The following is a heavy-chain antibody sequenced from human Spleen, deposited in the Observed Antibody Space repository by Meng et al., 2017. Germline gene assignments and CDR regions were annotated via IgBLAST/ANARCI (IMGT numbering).Heavy chain of an antibody. J-gene: IGHJ4*02. Sequence: SLKISCAASGFTLVDYAMHWVRQAPGKGLEWVSGITWNSGTIGYADSVKGRFTISRDNAKNSLYLQMNSLRAEDTALYYCAKDAGSWYFFDYWGQGTLVTVSS. CDR1: GFTLVDYA. CDR2: ITWNSGTI. D-gene: IGHD6-13*01. CDR3: AKDAGSWYFFDY. V-gene: IGHV3-9*01.